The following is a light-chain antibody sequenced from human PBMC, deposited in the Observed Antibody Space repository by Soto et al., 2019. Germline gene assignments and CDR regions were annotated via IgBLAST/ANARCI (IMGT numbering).Light chain of an antibody. V-gene: IGKV3-11*01. CDR1: QSVASW. CDR2: DAS. J-gene: IGKJ1*01. CDR3: QQRSNWPRT. Sequence: EIRLTKSPATLSLPVGDRVSLSCRASQSVASWLAWYQQRPGQAPRLLIYDASNRASGIPARFSGSGSGTDFTLIISSLEPEDFAVYYCQQRSNWPRTFGQGTKVDIK.